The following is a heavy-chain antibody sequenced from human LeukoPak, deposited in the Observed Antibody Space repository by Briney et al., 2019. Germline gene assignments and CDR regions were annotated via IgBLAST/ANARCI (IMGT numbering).Heavy chain of an antibody. V-gene: IGHV3-23*01. CDR3: AKVSCSSTSCYLDYYYYMDV. D-gene: IGHD2-2*01. Sequence: PGGSLRLSCAASGFTFSSYAMSWVRQAPGKGLEWVSAISGSGGSTYYADSVKGRFTISRDNSKNTLYLQMNSLRAEDTAVYYCAKVSCSSTSCYLDYYYYMDVWGKGTTVTVSS. CDR2: ISGSGGST. J-gene: IGHJ6*03. CDR1: GFTFSSYA.